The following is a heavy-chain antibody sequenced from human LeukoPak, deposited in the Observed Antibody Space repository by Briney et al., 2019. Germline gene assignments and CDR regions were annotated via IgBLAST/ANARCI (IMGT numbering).Heavy chain of an antibody. CDR1: GFTFSSYW. CDR3: ARSTYSGSRVDY. Sequence: GGSLRLSCAASGFTFSSYWMHWVRQAPGKGLVWVSRIKSDGSSTSYADSVKGRFTISRDNAKNTLYLQMNSLRAEDTAVYYCARSTYSGSRVDYWGQGTLVTVSP. CDR2: IKSDGSST. J-gene: IGHJ4*02. D-gene: IGHD6-13*01. V-gene: IGHV3-74*01.